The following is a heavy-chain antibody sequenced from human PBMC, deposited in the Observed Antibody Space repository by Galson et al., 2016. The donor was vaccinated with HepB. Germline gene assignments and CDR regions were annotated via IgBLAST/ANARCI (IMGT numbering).Heavy chain of an antibody. J-gene: IGHJ4*02. Sequence: QSGAEVKKPGDCLKISCKASGYSFANYWIGWVRQMPGKGLEWMGIIYPGDSDTRYSPSFRGLVTISADKSINTTYLPWGSLEASDSAMYYCARREGMGDFVSWGLGTLITVSS. CDR3: ARREGMGDFVS. CDR1: GYSFANYW. D-gene: IGHD2-8*01. CDR2: IYPGDSDT. V-gene: IGHV5-51*01.